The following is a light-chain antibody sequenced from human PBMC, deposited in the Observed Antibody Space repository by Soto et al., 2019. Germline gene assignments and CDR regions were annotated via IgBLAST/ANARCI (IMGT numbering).Light chain of an antibody. CDR2: DAS. CDR3: QQRSNWLS. V-gene: IGKV3-11*01. J-gene: IGKJ4*01. CDR1: RMVAGY. Sequence: EIVLTQSPAPLFFSPGERSPLSCRAIRMVAGYLAWYQQKPGQAPRLLIYDASNRATGIPARFSGSGSGTDFTLTISSLEPEDFAVYYCQQRSNWLSFGGGTKVEIK.